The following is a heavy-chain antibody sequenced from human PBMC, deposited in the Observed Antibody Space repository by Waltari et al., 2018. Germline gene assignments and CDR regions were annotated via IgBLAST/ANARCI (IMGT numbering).Heavy chain of an antibody. CDR1: GFTFSSYS. V-gene: IGHV3-21*01. D-gene: IGHD6-19*01. CDR2: ISSSSSYI. CDR3: ARDRSSGTGSLGY. J-gene: IGHJ4*02. Sequence: EVQLVESGGGLVKPWGSLRLSCAASGFTFSSYSMNWVRQAPGKGLEWVSSISSSSSYIYYADSVKGRFTISRDNAKNSLYLQMNSLRAEDTAVYYCARDRSSGTGSLGYWGQGTLVTVSS.